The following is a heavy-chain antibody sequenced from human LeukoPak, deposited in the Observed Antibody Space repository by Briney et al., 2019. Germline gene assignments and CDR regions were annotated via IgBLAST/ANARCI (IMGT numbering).Heavy chain of an antibody. Sequence: SGPALVKPTQTLTLTCTFSGFSLSTSGMCVSWIRQPPGKALEWLARIDWDDDKYYSTSLKTRLTISKDTSKNQVVLTMTNMDPVDTATYYCARTIVVVTATYYYYYGMDVWGQGTTVTVSS. CDR2: IDWDDDK. CDR3: ARTIVVVTATYYYYYGMDV. V-gene: IGHV2-70*11. D-gene: IGHD2-21*02. CDR1: GFSLSTSGMC. J-gene: IGHJ6*02.